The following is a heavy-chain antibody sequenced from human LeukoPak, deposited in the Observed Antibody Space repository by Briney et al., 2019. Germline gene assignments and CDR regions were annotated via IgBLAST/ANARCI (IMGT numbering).Heavy chain of an antibody. CDR1: GFTFSSYA. CDR2: ISYDGSNK. CDR3: ARYAWKKTVTPGGFDY. D-gene: IGHD4-17*01. Sequence: GGSLRLSCAASGFTFSSYAMHWVRQAPGKGLEWVAVISYDGSNKYYADSVKGRFTISRDNSKNTLYLQMNSLRAEDTAVYYCARYAWKKTVTPGGFDYWGQGTLVTVSS. V-gene: IGHV3-30-3*01. J-gene: IGHJ4*02.